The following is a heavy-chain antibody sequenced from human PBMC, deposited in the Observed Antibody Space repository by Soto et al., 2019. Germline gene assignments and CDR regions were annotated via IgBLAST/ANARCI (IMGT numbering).Heavy chain of an antibody. CDR2: IIPVFDKA. CDR1: GGSFGSSA. CDR3: ARLRRDWGDAFDL. Sequence: QVQLVQSGADVKKPGSSVKVSCKTSGGSFGSSAISWVRQAPAQGLEWMGEIIPVFDKANYAQNFQCRLTITADELTGTVFMELSSLRSEDTAVYFCARLRRDWGDAFDLWGRWTFVTVSS. V-gene: IGHV1-69*01. D-gene: IGHD3-16*01. J-gene: IGHJ3*01.